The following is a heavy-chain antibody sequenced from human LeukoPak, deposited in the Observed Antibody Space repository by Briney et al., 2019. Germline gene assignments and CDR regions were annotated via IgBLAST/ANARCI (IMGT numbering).Heavy chain of an antibody. V-gene: IGHV3-7*01. Sequence: GGSLRLSCAASGFTFSNLWMSWVRQAPGKGLEWVANIKPDGSEKYYVDSVRGRFTISRDNAKNSLFLQMNGLRAEDTAVYYCARLAVAYFDSWGQGTLVTVSS. J-gene: IGHJ4*02. CDR2: IKPDGSEK. D-gene: IGHD5-12*01. CDR1: GFTFSNLW. CDR3: ARLAVAYFDS.